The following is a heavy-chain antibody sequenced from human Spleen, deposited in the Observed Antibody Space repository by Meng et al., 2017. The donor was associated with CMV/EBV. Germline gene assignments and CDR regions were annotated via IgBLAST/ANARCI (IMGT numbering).Heavy chain of an antibody. CDR2: ISSNGGST. D-gene: IGHD3-3*01. CDR1: TYA. J-gene: IGHJ6*02. V-gene: IGHV3-64*02. CDR3: ARDHFGQGSPRNYYYYGMDV. Sequence: TYAMHWVRQAPGKGLEHVSAISSNGGSTYYADSVKGRFTISRDDSKNTLYLQMGSLRAEDMAVYYCARDHFGQGSPRNYYYYGMDVWGQGTMVTVSS.